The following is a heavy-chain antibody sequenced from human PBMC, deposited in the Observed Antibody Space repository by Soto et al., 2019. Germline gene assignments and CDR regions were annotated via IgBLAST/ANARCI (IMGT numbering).Heavy chain of an antibody. D-gene: IGHD6-13*01. CDR2: INPSGGST. CDR3: RRGERSGVPQGGSSWASDY. V-gene: IGHV1-46*01. Sequence: QVQLVQSGAEVKKPGASVKVSCKTSGYTFTNYYMHWVRQAPGQRPEWMGIINPSGGSTNYAQKFQGRVTLTRDTSTTTVYMELSSLGSEDTAVYYCRRGERSGVPQGGSSWASDYWGQGTLVTVSS. CDR1: GYTFTNYY. J-gene: IGHJ4*02.